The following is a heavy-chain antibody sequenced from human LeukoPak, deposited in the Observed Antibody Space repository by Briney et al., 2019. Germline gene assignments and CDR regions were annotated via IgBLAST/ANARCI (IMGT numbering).Heavy chain of an antibody. J-gene: IGHJ3*02. D-gene: IGHD6-19*01. V-gene: IGHV3-33*01. CDR1: GFTFSSYG. CDR3: ARDLSSSGAFDI. CDR2: IWYDGSNK. Sequence: GGSLRLSCAASGFTFSSYGMHWVRQAPGKGLEWVAVIWYDGSNKYYADSVKGRFTISRDNSKNTLYLQMNSLRAEDTAEYYCARDLSSSGAFDIWGQGTMVTVSS.